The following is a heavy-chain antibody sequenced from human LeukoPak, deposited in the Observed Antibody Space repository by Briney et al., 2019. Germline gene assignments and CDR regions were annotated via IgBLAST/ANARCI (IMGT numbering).Heavy chain of an antibody. V-gene: IGHV3-53*01. CDR2: IYSGGST. CDR3: ASHQQLVALDAFDI. D-gene: IGHD6-13*01. CDR1: GFTVSSNY. J-gene: IGHJ3*02. Sequence: GGSLRLSCAASGFTVSSNYMSWVRQAPGKGLEWVSLIYSGGSTYYADSVKGRFTISRDNAKKSLDLQMNSLRAEDTAVYYCASHQQLVALDAFDIWGQGTMVTVSS.